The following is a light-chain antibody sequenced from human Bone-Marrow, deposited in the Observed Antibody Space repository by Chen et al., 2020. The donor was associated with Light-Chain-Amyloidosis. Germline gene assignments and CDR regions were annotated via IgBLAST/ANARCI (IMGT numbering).Light chain of an antibody. Sequence: SYVLTQPSSVAGAPGQTATLACGGNNIGSTSVHWYQPTPGQAPLLVVYDDSARPSGIPERLSGSNSGNTATLTISRVEAGDEADYYCQVWDRSSDRPVFGGGTKLTVL. J-gene: IGLJ3*02. CDR1: NIGSTS. CDR2: DDS. CDR3: QVWDRSSDRPV. V-gene: IGLV3-21*02.